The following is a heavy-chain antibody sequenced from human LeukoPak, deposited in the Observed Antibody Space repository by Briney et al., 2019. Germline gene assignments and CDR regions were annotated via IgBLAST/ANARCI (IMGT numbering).Heavy chain of an antibody. CDR1: GYSFTSYW. D-gene: IGHD3-10*01. V-gene: IGHV5-51*01. Sequence: GEPLKISSKGSGYSFTSYWIGWGRPMPGKGLEWMGIIYPGDSDTRYSTSFQGQVTISADKSISTAYLQWSSLTASDTAMYYCARQGVTMVRGVIITIGRGFDPWGQGTLVTVSS. CDR3: ARQGVTMVRGVIITIGRGFDP. J-gene: IGHJ5*02. CDR2: IYPGDSDT.